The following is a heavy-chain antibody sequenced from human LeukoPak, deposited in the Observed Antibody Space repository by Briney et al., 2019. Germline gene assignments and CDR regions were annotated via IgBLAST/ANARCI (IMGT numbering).Heavy chain of an antibody. V-gene: IGHV3-23*01. J-gene: IGHJ4*02. Sequence: PGGSLRLSCVASGITFSSYAMSWVRQAPGKGLEWVSAISGSGGSTFYADSVKGRFTISRDNSKNTLYLQMNSLRAEDTAVYYCAKGDDILTGYFDYWGQGTLVTVSS. CDR2: ISGSGGST. CDR1: GITFSSYA. CDR3: AKGDDILTGYFDY. D-gene: IGHD3-9*01.